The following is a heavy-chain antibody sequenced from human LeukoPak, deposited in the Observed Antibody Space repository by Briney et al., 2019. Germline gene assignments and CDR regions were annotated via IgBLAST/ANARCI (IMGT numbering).Heavy chain of an antibody. D-gene: IGHD6-13*01. V-gene: IGHV4-34*01. CDR2: INHSGST. CDR3: ARGLAAAGKVFDY. J-gene: IGHJ4*02. Sequence: SETLSLNCAVYGGSFSGYYWSWIRQPPGKGLEWIGEINHSGSTNYNPSLKSRVTISVDTSKNQFSLKLSSVTAADTAVYYCARGLAAAGKVFDYWGQGTLVTVSS. CDR1: GGSFSGYY.